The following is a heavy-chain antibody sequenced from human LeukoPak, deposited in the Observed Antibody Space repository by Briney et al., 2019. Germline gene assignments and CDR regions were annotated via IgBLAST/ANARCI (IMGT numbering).Heavy chain of an antibody. CDR3: ATLTHLTGYDY. CDR2: MNPNSGNT. D-gene: IGHD3-9*01. CDR1: GYTFTSYD. V-gene: IGHV1-8*01. J-gene: IGHJ4*02. Sequence: ASVKVSCKASGYTFTSYDINWVRQATGQGLAWMGWMNPNSGNTGYAQKFQGRVTMTEDTSTDTAYMELSSLRSEDTAVYYCATLTHLTGYDYWGQGTLVTVSS.